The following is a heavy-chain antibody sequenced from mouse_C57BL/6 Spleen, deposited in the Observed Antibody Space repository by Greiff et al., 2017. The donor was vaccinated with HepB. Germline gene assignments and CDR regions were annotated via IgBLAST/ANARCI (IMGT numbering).Heavy chain of an antibody. J-gene: IGHJ4*01. CDR2: INPGSGGT. CDR1: GYAFTNYL. Sequence: VQLQQSGAELVRPGTSVKVSCKASGYAFTNYLIEWVKQRPGQGLEWIGVINPGSGGTNYNEKFKGKATLTADKSSSTAYMQLSSLTSEDSAVYFCARSGDSSGYVDYAMDYWGQGTSVPVSS. V-gene: IGHV1-54*01. D-gene: IGHD3-2*02. CDR3: ARSGDSSGYVDYAMDY.